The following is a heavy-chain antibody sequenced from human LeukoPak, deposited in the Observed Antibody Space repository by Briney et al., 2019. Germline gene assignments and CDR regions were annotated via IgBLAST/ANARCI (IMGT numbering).Heavy chain of an antibody. D-gene: IGHD3-22*01. CDR1: GFTVSSNY. CDR2: IYSGGST. Sequence: GGSLRLSCAASGFTVSSNYMSWVRQAPGKGLEWVSVIYSGGSTYYADSVKGRFTISRDNSKNTLYLQMNSLRAEDTAVYYCARVAHYYDSSGYYSWAFDIWGQGTMVTVSS. V-gene: IGHV3-66*01. CDR3: ARVAHYYDSSGYYSWAFDI. J-gene: IGHJ3*02.